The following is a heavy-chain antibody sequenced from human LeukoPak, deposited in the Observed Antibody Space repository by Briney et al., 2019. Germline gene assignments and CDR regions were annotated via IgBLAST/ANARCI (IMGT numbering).Heavy chain of an antibody. CDR3: ARVVVVPAASPSTGYYYYYMDV. CDR1: GYTFTSYG. Sequence: ASVKVSCKASGYTFTSYGISWVRQAPGQGLEWMGWISAYNGNTNYAQKLQGRVTMTTDTSTSTAYMELRSLRPDDTAVYYCARVVVVPAASPSTGYYYYYMDVWGKGTTVTVSS. V-gene: IGHV1-18*01. D-gene: IGHD2-2*01. CDR2: ISAYNGNT. J-gene: IGHJ6*03.